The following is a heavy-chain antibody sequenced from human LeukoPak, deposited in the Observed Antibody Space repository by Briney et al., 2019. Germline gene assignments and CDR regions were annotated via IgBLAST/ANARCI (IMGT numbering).Heavy chain of an antibody. V-gene: IGHV4-61*02. D-gene: IGHD4-11*01. J-gene: IGHJ6*03. CDR3: ASGAYSYYYMDV. Sequence: PSETLSLTCTVSGGSISSGSYYWSWIRQPAGKGLEWIGRIYTSGSTNYNPSLKSRVTISVDTSKNQFSLKLSSVIAADTAVYYCASGAYSYYYMDVWGKGTTVTISS. CDR2: IYTSGST. CDR1: GGSISSGSYY.